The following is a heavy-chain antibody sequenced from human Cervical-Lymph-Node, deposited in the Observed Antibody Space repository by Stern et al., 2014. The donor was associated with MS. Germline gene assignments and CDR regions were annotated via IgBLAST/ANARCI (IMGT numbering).Heavy chain of an antibody. Sequence: VQLVQSGAEVKKPGASVKLSCKAFGYTFTSNKMHLVRQAPGHGLEWMGIISPGGGSTRYAQKLQGRVTMTRDTSTSTVYMELTSLRSEDTAVYSCARDNGGWSVDSWGQGTLVIVSS. CDR1: GYTFTSNK. V-gene: IGHV1-46*01. CDR2: ISPGGGST. D-gene: IGHD6-19*01. CDR3: ARDNGGWSVDS. J-gene: IGHJ4*02.